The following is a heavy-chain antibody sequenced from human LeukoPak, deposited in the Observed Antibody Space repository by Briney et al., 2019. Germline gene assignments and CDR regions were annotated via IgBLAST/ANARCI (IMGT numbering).Heavy chain of an antibody. CDR2: IIPIFGIA. V-gene: IGHV1-69*04. CDR3: ARNIAVAGTEWFDP. CDR1: GGTFSSYA. Sequence: GASVKVSCKASGGTFSSYAISWVRQAPAQGLEWMGRIIPIFGIANYAQKFQGRDTITADKSTSTAYMELSRLRSEDTAVYSCARNIAVAGTEWFDPWGQGTLVTVSS. D-gene: IGHD6-19*01. J-gene: IGHJ5*02.